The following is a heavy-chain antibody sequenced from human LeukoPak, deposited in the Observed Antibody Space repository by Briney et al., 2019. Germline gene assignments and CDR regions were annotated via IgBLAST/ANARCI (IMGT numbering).Heavy chain of an antibody. V-gene: IGHV3-48*03. Sequence: GGSLRLACAASGFTFSSYEMNWVRQAPGKGLEWVSYISSSGSTIYYADSVKGRFTISRDNAKNSLYLQMNSLRAEDTAVYYCAELGITMTGGVWGKGTTVTISS. D-gene: IGHD3-10*02. CDR2: ISSSGSTI. CDR1: GFTFSSYE. CDR3: AELGITMTGGV. J-gene: IGHJ6*04.